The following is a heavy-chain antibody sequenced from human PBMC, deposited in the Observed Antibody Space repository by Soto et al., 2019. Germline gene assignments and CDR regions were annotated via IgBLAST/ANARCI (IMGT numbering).Heavy chain of an antibody. CDR3: AKDLAGRLEILGYYNYGMDV. J-gene: IGHJ6*02. D-gene: IGHD1-7*01. Sequence: GGSLRLSCAASAFTFTAYAMSWVRQAPGKGLEWVSTVSTTGGGTYYTASVKGRFTISRDNSKNIVSLRMNSLRAEDTAIYYCAKDLAGRLEILGYYNYGMDVWGQGTTVTVSS. CDR2: VSTTGGGT. CDR1: AFTFTAYA. V-gene: IGHV3-23*01.